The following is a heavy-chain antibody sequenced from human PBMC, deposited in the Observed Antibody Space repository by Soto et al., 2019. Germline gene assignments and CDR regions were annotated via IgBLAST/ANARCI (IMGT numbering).Heavy chain of an antibody. CDR3: ARVVHYYGSGSYYGPYFDY. J-gene: IGHJ4*02. CDR2: ISSSSSYT. D-gene: IGHD3-10*01. CDR1: GFTFSDYY. Sequence: GGSRRLSSAASGFTFSDYYMSWIRQAPGKGLEWVSYISSSSSYTNYADSVKGRFTISRDNAKNSLYLQMNSLRAEDTAVYYCARVVHYYGSGSYYGPYFDYWGQGTLVTVSS. V-gene: IGHV3-11*05.